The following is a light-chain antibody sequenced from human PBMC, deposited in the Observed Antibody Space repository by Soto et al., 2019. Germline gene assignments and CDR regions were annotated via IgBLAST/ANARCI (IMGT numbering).Light chain of an antibody. CDR1: SSDIGAYDH. J-gene: IGLJ1*01. CDR2: SVS. Sequence: QSVLTQPASVSGSPGQSITISCSGTSSDIGAYDHVAWFQQFPGKTPKLVIYSVSNRPSGVSYRFSGSKSGNTASLTISGLQADYEADYYCISYTVSRSYVFGPGTKVTVL. CDR3: ISYTVSRSYV. V-gene: IGLV2-14*01.